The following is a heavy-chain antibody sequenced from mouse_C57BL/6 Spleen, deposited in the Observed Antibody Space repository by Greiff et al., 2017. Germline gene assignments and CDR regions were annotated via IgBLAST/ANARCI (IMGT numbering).Heavy chain of an antibody. Sequence: VQLQQSGPELVKPGASVKMSCKASGYTFTDYNMHWVKQSHGKSLEWIGYINPNNGGTSYNQKFKGKATLTVNKSSSTAYMELRSLTSEDSAVYYCARAQAKGAWFAYWGQGTLVTVSA. D-gene: IGHD3-2*02. CDR3: ARAQAKGAWFAY. V-gene: IGHV1-22*01. CDR2: INPNNGGT. CDR1: GYTFTDYN. J-gene: IGHJ3*01.